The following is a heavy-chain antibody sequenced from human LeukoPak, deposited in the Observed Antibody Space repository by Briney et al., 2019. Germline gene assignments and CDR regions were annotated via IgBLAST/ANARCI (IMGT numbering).Heavy chain of an antibody. V-gene: IGHV3-9*01. J-gene: IGHJ4*02. CDR2: ISWNSGNI. Sequence: GGSLRLSCAASGFTFDDYAMHWVRQAPGKGLEWVSGISWNSGNIGYADSVKGRFTISRDNAKNSLYLQMNSLREEDTALYYCAKDMDTYYSDSNDPSPFDYWGQGTLVTVSS. D-gene: IGHD3-22*01. CDR3: AKDMDTYYSDSNDPSPFDY. CDR1: GFTFDDYA.